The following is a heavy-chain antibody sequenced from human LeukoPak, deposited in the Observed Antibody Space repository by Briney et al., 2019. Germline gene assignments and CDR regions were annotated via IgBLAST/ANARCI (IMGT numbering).Heavy chain of an antibody. J-gene: IGHJ4*02. CDR2: ISAGT. D-gene: IGHD6-19*01. V-gene: IGHV3-23*01. Sequence: GGSLRLSCAASGFTLSDYALSWVRQAPGKGLEWVSGISAGTYDADSERGRFTISRDNSKNTLYLQVNSLRAEDTAVYYCASWPVGWYGEDSWGQGTLVTVSS. CDR1: GFTLSDYA. CDR3: ASWPVGWYGEDS.